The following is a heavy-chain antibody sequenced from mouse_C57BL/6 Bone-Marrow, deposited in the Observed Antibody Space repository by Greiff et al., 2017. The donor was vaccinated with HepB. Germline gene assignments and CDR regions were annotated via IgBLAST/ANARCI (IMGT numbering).Heavy chain of an antibody. V-gene: IGHV1-5*01. J-gene: IGHJ3*01. CDR3: TRSFYGYDDGWFAY. D-gene: IGHD2-2*01. Sequence: VQLQQSGTVLARPGASVKMSCKTSGYTFTSYWMHWVKQRPGQGLEWIGAIYPGNSDTSYNQKFKGKAKLTAVTSASTAYMELSSLTNEDSAVYYCTRSFYGYDDGWFAYWGQGTLVTVSA. CDR1: GYTFTSYW. CDR2: IYPGNSDT.